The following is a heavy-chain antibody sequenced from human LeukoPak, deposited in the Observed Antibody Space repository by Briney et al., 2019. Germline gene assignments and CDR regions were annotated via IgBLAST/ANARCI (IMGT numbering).Heavy chain of an antibody. D-gene: IGHD4-17*01. CDR3: ARGRYPTVTTLWY. V-gene: IGHV1-2*02. CDR1: GYTFTGYY. J-gene: IGHJ4*02. Sequence: GASVKVSCKASGYTFTGYYMHWVRQAPGQGLEWMGWINPNSGGTNYAQKFQGRVTMTRDTSISTAYMELSRLRSDDTAVYYCARGRYPTVTTLWYWGQGTLVTVSS. CDR2: INPNSGGT.